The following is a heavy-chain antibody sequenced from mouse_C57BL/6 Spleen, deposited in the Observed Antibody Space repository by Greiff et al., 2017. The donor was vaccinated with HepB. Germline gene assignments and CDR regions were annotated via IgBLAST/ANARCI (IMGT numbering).Heavy chain of an antibody. D-gene: IGHD2-5*01. J-gene: IGHJ2*01. CDR1: GYTFTDYN. Sequence: VQLKQSGPELVKPGASVKIPCKASGYTFTDYNMDWVKQSHGKSLEWIGDINPNNGGTIYNQKFKGKATLTVDKSSSTAYMELRSLTSEDTAVYYCARGGVYSNYDYFDYWGQGTTLTVSS. CDR2: INPNNGGT. CDR3: ARGGVYSNYDYFDY. V-gene: IGHV1-18*01.